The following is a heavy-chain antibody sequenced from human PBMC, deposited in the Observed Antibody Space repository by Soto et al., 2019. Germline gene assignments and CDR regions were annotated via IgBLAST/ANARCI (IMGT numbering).Heavy chain of an antibody. CDR1: GFTFSSYS. CDR2: ITSSGTTV. J-gene: IGHJ4*02. CDR3: ARGSSNWAYYFDF. V-gene: IGHV3-48*02. Sequence: EVHLVESGGGLVQPGGSLRLSCAASGFTFSSYSLNWVRQAPGKGLEWVSYITSSGTTVYYAESVRGRFTISRYNAKNSLYLQMNSLRDDDTAVYYCARGSSNWAYYFDFWGQGTLVTVSS. D-gene: IGHD6-13*01.